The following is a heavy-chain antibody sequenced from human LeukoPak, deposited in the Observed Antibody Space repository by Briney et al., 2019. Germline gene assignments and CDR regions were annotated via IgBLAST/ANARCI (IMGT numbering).Heavy chain of an antibody. V-gene: IGHV1-69*06. CDR3: ARDSDDILTGYYSGSADYYYYYGMDV. Sequence: SVKVSCKASGGTFSSYAISWVRQAPGQGLEWMGGIIPIFGTANYAQKFQGRVTITADKSTSTAYMELSGLRSEDTAVYYCARDSDDILTGYYSGSADYYYYYGMDVWGKGTTVTVSS. D-gene: IGHD3-9*01. CDR2: IIPIFGTA. J-gene: IGHJ6*04. CDR1: GGTFSSYA.